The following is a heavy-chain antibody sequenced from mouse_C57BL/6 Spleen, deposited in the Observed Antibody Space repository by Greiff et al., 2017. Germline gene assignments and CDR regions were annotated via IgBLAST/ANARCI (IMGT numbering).Heavy chain of an antibody. Sequence: QVQLKQSGAELVRPGASVKLSCKASGYTFTDYYINWVKQRPGQGLEWIARIYPGSGNTYYNEKFKGKATLTAEKSSSTAYMQLSSLTSEDSAVYFCASGGGYYDYWGQGTTLTVSS. CDR2: IYPGSGNT. V-gene: IGHV1-76*01. CDR1: GYTFTDYY. D-gene: IGHD2-3*01. J-gene: IGHJ2*01. CDR3: ASGGGYYDY.